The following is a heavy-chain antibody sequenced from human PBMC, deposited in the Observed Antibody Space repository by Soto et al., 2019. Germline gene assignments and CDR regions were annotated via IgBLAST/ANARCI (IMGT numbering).Heavy chain of an antibody. D-gene: IGHD3-10*01. CDR1: GGSFSGYY. Sequence: SETLSLTCAVYGGSFSGYYWSWIRQPPGKGLEWIGEINHSGSTNYNPSLKSRVTISVDTSKNQFSLKLSSVTAADTAVYYCARGLNRVTMVRGVIISSYWGQGTLVTVSS. CDR2: INHSGST. V-gene: IGHV4-34*01. CDR3: ARGLNRVTMVRGVIISSY. J-gene: IGHJ4*02.